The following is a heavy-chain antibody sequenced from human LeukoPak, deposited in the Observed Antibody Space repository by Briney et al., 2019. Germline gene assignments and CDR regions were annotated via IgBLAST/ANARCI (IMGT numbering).Heavy chain of an antibody. CDR1: GFTFSDYY. CDR3: ARDFTYYYDSSGYNTGSYYYGMDV. V-gene: IGHV3-11*01. J-gene: IGHJ6*02. Sequence: GGSLRLSCAASGFTFSDYYMSWIRQASGKGLEWVSYISSSGSTIYYADSVKGRFTISRDNAKNSLYLQMNSLRAEDTAVYYCARDFTYYYDSSGYNTGSYYYGMDVWGQGTTVTVSS. CDR2: ISSSGSTI. D-gene: IGHD3-22*01.